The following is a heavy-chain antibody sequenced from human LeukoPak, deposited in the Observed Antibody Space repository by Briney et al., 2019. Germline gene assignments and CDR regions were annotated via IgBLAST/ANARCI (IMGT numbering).Heavy chain of an antibody. V-gene: IGHV4-61*10. Sequence: PSETLSLTCTVSGGSVSSGTYYWTWIRQPAGKGLEWIGRIYYSGSTYYNPSLKSRVTISVDTSKNQFSLKLSSVTAANTAVYYCARHAALGDSSGYYLDYWGQGTLVTVSS. D-gene: IGHD3-22*01. J-gene: IGHJ4*02. CDR1: GGSVSSGTYY. CDR3: ARHAALGDSSGYYLDY. CDR2: IYYSGST.